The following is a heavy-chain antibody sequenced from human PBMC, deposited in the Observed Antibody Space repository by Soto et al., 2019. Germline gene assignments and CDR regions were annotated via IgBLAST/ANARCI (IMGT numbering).Heavy chain of an antibody. CDR2: MTGSGSAI. D-gene: IGHD2-15*01. CDR1: GFSFSNSE. J-gene: IGHJ4*01. CDR3: ARSGGNYRPFDS. V-gene: IGHV3-48*03. Sequence: GGSLRLSCAASGFSFSNSEMNWIRQAPGKGLEWVSHMTGSGSAIYYADSVTGRFTISRDNANNLLYLQLNSLRAEDTALYSCARSGGNYRPFDSWGQGTLVTVSS.